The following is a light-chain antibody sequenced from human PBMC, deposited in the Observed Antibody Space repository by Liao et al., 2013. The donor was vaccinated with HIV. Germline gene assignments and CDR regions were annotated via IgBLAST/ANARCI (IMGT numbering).Light chain of an antibody. V-gene: IGLV3-21*01. CDR1: NIGSKK. CDR2: YDN. Sequence: SYVLAQPPSVSVAPAKTARITCGENNIGSKKVHWYQQRPGQAPVLVIYYDNHRPSGIPERFTGSNSGNTATLTISRVEAGDEADYYCQVWDSYSTFVFGTGTKVTVL. CDR3: QVWDSYSTFV. J-gene: IGLJ1*01.